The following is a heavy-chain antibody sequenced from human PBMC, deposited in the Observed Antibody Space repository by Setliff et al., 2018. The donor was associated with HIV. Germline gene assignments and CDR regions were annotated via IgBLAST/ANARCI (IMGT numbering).Heavy chain of an antibody. J-gene: IGHJ6*03. CDR2: IYYSGST. V-gene: IGHV4-59*08. CDR1: GGSLSSYY. CDR3: ARHGAFYYYYYMDV. Sequence: TLSLTCTVSGGSLSSYYWSWIRQPPGKGLEWIGYIYYSGSTNYNPSLKSRVTISVDTSKNQFSLKLSSVTAADTAVYYCARHGAFYYYYYMDVWGKGTTVTVSS.